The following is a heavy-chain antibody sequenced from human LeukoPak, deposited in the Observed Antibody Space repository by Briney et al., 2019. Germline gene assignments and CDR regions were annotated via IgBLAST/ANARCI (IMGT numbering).Heavy chain of an antibody. CDR1: GDSISNNYW. V-gene: IGHV4-4*02. CDR2: IYRSGST. D-gene: IGHD4-17*01. Sequence: KASGTLSLTRAVSGDSISNNYWWRWVRQFPGQGLEWIGEIYRSGSTNYNPSLKSRVTISIDKSKNQFSLNLSSVTAADTAVYYCGRHDYGDSSAAFDIWGQGTMVIVSS. J-gene: IGHJ3*02. CDR3: GRHDYGDSSAAFDI.